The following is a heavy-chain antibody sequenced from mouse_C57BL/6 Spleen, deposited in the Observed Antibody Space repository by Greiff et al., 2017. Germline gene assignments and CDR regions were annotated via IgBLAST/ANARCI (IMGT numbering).Heavy chain of an antibody. CDR3: AREKAMDY. V-gene: IGHV1-69*01. J-gene: IGHJ4*01. Sequence: QVQLQQPGAELVMPGASVELSCKASGYTFTSYWMHWVKQRPGQGLEWIGEIDPSDSYTNYNQKFKGKSTLTVDKSSSTAYMQLSSLTSEDSAVYYCAREKAMDYWGQGTSVTVSS. CDR1: GYTFTSYW. CDR2: IDPSDSYT.